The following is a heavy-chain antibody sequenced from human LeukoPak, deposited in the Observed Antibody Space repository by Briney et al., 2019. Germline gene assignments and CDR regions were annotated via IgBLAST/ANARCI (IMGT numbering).Heavy chain of an antibody. D-gene: IGHD5-24*01. CDR3: ARARRDGLKFDY. J-gene: IGHJ4*02. CDR2: INHSGST. Sequence: PSETLSLTCTVSGYSISSGYYWGWIRQPPGKGLEWIGEINHSGSTNDNPSLKSRVTISVDKSKNQFSLKLSSMTAADTAVYYCARARRDGLKFDYWGQGALVTVSS. CDR1: GYSISSGYY. V-gene: IGHV4-38-2*02.